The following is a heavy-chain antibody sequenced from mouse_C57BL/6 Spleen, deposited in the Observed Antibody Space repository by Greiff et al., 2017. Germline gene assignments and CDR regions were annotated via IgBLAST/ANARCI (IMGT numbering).Heavy chain of an antibody. D-gene: IGHD2-5*01. CDR1: GYTFTGYW. CDR3: AVLGSNYLSGGY. J-gene: IGHJ2*01. Sequence: QVQLQQSGAELMKPGASVKLSCKATGYTFTGYWIEWVKQRPGHGLEWIGEILPGSGNTNYNEKFKGKATFTADTSSNTAYMQLSSLTTEDAAIYYCAVLGSNYLSGGYWGQGTTLTVSS. V-gene: IGHV1-9*01. CDR2: ILPGSGNT.